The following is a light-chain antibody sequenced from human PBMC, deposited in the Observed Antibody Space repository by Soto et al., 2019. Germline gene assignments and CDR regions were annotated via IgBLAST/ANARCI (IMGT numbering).Light chain of an antibody. CDR2: EAS. Sequence: DIQMTQSPSTLPASIGDRVTITCRASETVNSWLAWYQQKPGKAPELLIYEASNLQSGVPSRFSGSRSGTEFTLSISDLQPEDFATYYCPQYNRYTWTFGQGTKVDI. V-gene: IGKV1-5*03. J-gene: IGKJ1*01. CDR3: PQYNRYTWT. CDR1: ETVNSW.